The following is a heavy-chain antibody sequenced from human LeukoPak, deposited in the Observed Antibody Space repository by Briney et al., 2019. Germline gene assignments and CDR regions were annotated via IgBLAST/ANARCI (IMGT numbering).Heavy chain of an antibody. CDR1: GFTFGDYA. Sequence: GGSLRLSCTASGFTFGDYAMTWVRQAPGKRLEWVGFIRSKAYGGTTEFAASVKGRFIISRDDSKSIAYLQMNSRKTEDTAGYYCTAYDPSDYYGMDVWGQGTTVTVS. J-gene: IGHJ6*02. CDR2: IRSKAYGGTT. CDR3: TAYDPSDYYGMDV. V-gene: IGHV3-49*04. D-gene: IGHD5-12*01.